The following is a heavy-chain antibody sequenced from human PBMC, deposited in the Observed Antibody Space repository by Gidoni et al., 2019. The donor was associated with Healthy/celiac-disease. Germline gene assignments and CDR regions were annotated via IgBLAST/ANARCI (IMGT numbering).Heavy chain of an antibody. CDR1: GCTLTELS. D-gene: IGHD4-17*01. Sequence: VQLVQSGAEVKKPGASVKVSFKVSGCTLTELSMHWVRQAPGKGLEWMGGFDPEDGETIYAQKFQGRGTMTEDTSTDTAYMELSSLRAEDTAVYYCATAYGDYARWFDAWGQGTLVTVSS. CDR2: FDPEDGET. CDR3: ATAYGDYARWFDA. V-gene: IGHV1-24*01. J-gene: IGHJ5*02.